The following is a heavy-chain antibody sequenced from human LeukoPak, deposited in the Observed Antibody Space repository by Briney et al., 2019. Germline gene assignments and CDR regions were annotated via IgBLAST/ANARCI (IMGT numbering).Heavy chain of an antibody. CDR3: ARHLGGVVPADY. CDR1: GGSLSRYY. J-gene: IGHJ4*02. Sequence: SETLSLTCTVSGGSLSRYYWSWLRHPPGKGLVGIGYIYYSGSTNHNPSLKSRVTISVDTPKNQFSLKLSSVTAADTAVYYCARHLGGVVPADYWGQGTLVTVSS. V-gene: IGHV4-59*08. D-gene: IGHD2-2*01. CDR2: IYYSGST.